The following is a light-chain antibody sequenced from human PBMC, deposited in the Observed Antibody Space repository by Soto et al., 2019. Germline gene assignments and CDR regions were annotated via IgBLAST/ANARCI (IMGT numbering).Light chain of an antibody. V-gene: IGKV1-5*01. CDR2: DAS. CDR1: QSISSQ. Sequence: DLQITRSPFTPAASVGARATITCRASQSISSQLAWYQQKPGKAPKLLIYDASSLESGVPSRFSGSGSGTEFTLTISSLQPDDFATYYCQQLTFGQGTKVDIK. CDR3: QQLT. J-gene: IGKJ1*01.